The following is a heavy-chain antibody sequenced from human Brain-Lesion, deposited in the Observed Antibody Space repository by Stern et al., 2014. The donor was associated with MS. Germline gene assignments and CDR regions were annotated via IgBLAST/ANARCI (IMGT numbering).Heavy chain of an antibody. V-gene: IGHV1-18*01. CDR1: GYTFTSYG. D-gene: IGHD2-15*01. CDR3: ARRKKGYCSGGSCPNWFDP. J-gene: IGHJ5*02. CDR2: ISAYNGNT. Sequence: VQLVESGAEVKKPGASVKVSCKASGYTFTSYGISWVRQAPGQGLEWMGWISAYNGNTNYAQKLQGRVTMTTDTSTSTDYMELSSLRSEDTAVYYCARRKKGYCSGGSCPNWFDPWGQGTLVTVSS.